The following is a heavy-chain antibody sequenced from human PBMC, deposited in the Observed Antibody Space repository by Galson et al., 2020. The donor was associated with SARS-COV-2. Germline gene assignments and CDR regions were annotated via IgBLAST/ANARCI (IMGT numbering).Heavy chain of an antibody. D-gene: IGHD6-19*01. Sequence: SETLSLTCAVSGGSISSSNWWSWVRQPPGKGLEWIGEIYHSGSTNYNPSLKSRVTISVDKSKNQFSLKLSSVTAADTAVYYCARAPNSIAVAGYFDYWGQGTLVTVSS. CDR2: IYHSGST. CDR1: GGSISSSNW. V-gene: IGHV4-4*02. CDR3: ARAPNSIAVAGYFDY. J-gene: IGHJ4*02.